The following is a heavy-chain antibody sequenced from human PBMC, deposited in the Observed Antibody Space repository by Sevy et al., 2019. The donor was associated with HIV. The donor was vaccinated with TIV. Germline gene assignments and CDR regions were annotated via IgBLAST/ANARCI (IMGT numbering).Heavy chain of an antibody. Sequence: ASVKVSCKASGYTFTGYYMHWVRQAPGQGLEWMGWINPNSGGTNYAQKFQGRVTMTRDTSISTAYMELSRLRSDDPAVYYCARSGRTYYYDSSGYYYAYDYWGQGTLVTVSS. D-gene: IGHD3-22*01. CDR3: ARSGRTYYYDSSGYYYAYDY. CDR2: INPNSGGT. V-gene: IGHV1-2*02. CDR1: GYTFTGYY. J-gene: IGHJ4*02.